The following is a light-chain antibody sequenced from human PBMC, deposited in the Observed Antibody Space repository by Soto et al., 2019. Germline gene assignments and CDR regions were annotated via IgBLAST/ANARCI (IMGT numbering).Light chain of an antibody. CDR1: SSDVGSYNF. J-gene: IGLJ1*01. CDR2: EVS. V-gene: IGLV2-14*01. CDR3: NSYTSSSTAYV. Sequence: QSALTQPASVSGSPGQSITISCTGTSSDVGSYNFVSWYQQHPGKAPKLMIYEVSNRPSGVSDRFSGSKSGNTASLTISGLQAEDEADYYCNSYTSSSTAYVFGTGTKLTVI.